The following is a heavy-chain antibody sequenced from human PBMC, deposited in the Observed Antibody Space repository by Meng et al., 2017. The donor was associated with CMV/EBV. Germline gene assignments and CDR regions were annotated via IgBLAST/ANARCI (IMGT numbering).Heavy chain of an antibody. CDR1: GGSLSRYY. D-gene: IGHD3-22*01. CDR3: AIAKIMNYYEGSGYYYDY. CDR2: IYQSGGS. V-gene: IGHV4-34*01. Sequence: VQQKWCAAQLLHLQVTLSPTCVLYGGSLSRYYAGWMRQAPGKRLAWIGEIYQSGGSNYNRSLRSRVNISVESSKKPLSPQLSSGTAADTAVYYCAIAKIMNYYEGSGYYYDYWGQGTLVTVSS. J-gene: IGHJ4*02.